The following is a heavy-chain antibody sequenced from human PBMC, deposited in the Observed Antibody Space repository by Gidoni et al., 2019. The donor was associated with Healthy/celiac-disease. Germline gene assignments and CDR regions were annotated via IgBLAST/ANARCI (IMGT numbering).Heavy chain of an antibody. J-gene: IGHJ4*02. Sequence: QVQLVQSGAEVKKPGASVQVSCKASGYTFPRYGISWVRQAPGQGLEWMGWISAYNGNTNYAQKLQGRVTMTTDTSTSTAYMELRSLRSDDTAVYYCARGHYYDSSGYPGFDYWGQGTLVTVSS. D-gene: IGHD3-22*01. CDR3: ARGHYYDSSGYPGFDY. V-gene: IGHV1-18*01. CDR1: GYTFPRYG. CDR2: ISAYNGNT.